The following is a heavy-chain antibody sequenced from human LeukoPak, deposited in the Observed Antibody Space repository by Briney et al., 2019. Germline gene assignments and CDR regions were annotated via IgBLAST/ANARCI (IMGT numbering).Heavy chain of an antibody. CDR3: ARDPPPEYCSSTSCYTSGYFDY. Sequence: HPGRSLRLSCAASGFTFSSYAMHWVRQAPGKGLEWVAVISYDGSNKYYADSVKGRFTISRDNSKNTLYLQMNSLRAEDTAVYYCARDPPPEYCSSTSCYTSGYFDYWGQGTLVTVPS. V-gene: IGHV3-30*01. J-gene: IGHJ4*02. D-gene: IGHD2-2*02. CDR1: GFTFSSYA. CDR2: ISYDGSNK.